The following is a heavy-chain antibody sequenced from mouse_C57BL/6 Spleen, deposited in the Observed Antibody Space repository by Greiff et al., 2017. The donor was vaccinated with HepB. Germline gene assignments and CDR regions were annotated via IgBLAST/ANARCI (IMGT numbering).Heavy chain of an antibody. Sequence: QVQLQQSGAELVRPGASVTLSCKASGYTFTDYEMHWVKQTPVHGLEWIGAIDPETGGTAYKQKFKGKAILTADKSSSTAYMELRSLTSEDSAVYYCTRRGLPLAMDYWGQGTSVTVSS. D-gene: IGHD3-1*01. CDR2: IDPETGGT. CDR3: TRRGLPLAMDY. CDR1: GYTFTDYE. V-gene: IGHV1-15*01. J-gene: IGHJ4*01.